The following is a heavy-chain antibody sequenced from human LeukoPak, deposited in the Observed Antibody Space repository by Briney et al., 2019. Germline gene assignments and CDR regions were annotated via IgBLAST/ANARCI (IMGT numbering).Heavy chain of an antibody. CDR2: INHSGST. CDR3: ARLGSYGGGDY. J-gene: IGHJ4*02. D-gene: IGHD1-26*01. V-gene: IGHV4-34*01. Sequence: SETLSLTCAVYGGSFSGYYWSWIRQPPGKGLEWIGEINHSGSTNYNPSLKSRVTISVDTSKNQLSLKLSSVTAADTAVYYCARLGSYGGGDYWGQGTLVTVSS. CDR1: GGSFSGYY.